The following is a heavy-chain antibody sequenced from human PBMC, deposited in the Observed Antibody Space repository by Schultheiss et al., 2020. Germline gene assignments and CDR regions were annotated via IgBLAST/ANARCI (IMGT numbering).Heavy chain of an antibody. V-gene: IGHV1-2*06. Sequence: ASVKVSCKASGYTFTGYYMHWVRQAPGQGLEWMGRINPNSGGTNYAQKFQGRVTMTTDTSTSTAYMELRSLRSDDTAVYYCARDKTTGDADYWGQGTLVNVSS. CDR2: INPNSGGT. D-gene: IGHD4-17*01. CDR3: ARDKTTGDADY. J-gene: IGHJ4*02. CDR1: GYTFTGYY.